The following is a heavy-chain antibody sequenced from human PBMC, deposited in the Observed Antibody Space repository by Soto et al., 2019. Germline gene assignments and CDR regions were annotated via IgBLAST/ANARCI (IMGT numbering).Heavy chain of an antibody. Sequence: QVQLVQSGAEVKKPGSSVKVSCKTSGVSFNNNGIGWVRQAPGHGLEWMGGVSPPFRTSNYARKFQGRISITADASTGNGKLGLGSPASEDTAQYYCARVLYYGSGSYSPYGMDVWGQGTTVTVSS. D-gene: IGHD3-10*01. V-gene: IGHV1-69*01. J-gene: IGHJ6*02. CDR2: VSPPFRTS. CDR3: ARVLYYGSGSYSPYGMDV. CDR1: GVSFNNNG.